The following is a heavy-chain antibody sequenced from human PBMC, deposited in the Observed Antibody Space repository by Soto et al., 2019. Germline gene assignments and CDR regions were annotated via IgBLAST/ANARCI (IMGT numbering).Heavy chain of an antibody. CDR2: IVVDSNTA. D-gene: IGHD1-26*01. CDR3: ARAIKRWEVNYYFDF. CDR1: GRTFNNFA. J-gene: IGHJ4*02. V-gene: IGHV1-69*06. Sequence: QVVLLQSGAEVKEPGSSVRVSCRVSGRTFNNFAFSWVRQAPGHGPEWMGGIVVDSNTAEYSQRFQDRVTITADTSTDTLYMELGSLTFEDTAVYYCARAIKRWEVNYYFDFWGQGTLVTVSS.